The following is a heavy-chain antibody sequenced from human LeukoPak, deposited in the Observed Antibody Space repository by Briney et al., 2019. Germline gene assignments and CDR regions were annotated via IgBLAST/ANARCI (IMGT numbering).Heavy chain of an antibody. CDR1: GTSITSYY. CDR2: GHYRGNT. D-gene: IGHD2-8*01. Sequence: EKPSETMCLTSPASGTSITSYYWNWIRPAPGQRPGWIGYGHYRGNTKYNPRLKSRVTISVDSSKNQFSLRLSSVTAADTAVYFCAKWASDNRSFDPWGQGTLVTVSS. V-gene: IGHV4-59*08. CDR3: AKWASDNRSFDP. J-gene: IGHJ5*02.